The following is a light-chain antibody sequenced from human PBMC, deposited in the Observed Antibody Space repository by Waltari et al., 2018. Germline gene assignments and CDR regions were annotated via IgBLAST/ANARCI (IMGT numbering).Light chain of an antibody. J-gene: IGLJ3*02. CDR1: SSDVGRYNL. V-gene: IGLV2-14*02. Sequence: QSALTQPASVSGSPGQSITISCTWASSDVGRYNLVSWYQQHPGKAPKLIIYEATKRPSGGSDRFSGSKSGYTASLTISGLQADDEADYYCCSYTSSSTPRLFGGGTK. CDR2: EAT. CDR3: CSYTSSSTPRL.